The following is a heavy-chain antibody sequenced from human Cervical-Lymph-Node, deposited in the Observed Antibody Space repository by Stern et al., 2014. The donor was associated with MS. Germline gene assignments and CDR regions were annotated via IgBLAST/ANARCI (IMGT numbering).Heavy chain of an antibody. CDR1: GFTFSSYG. Sequence: VQLVESGGGVVQPGRSLRLSCAASGFTFSSYGMHWVRQAPGKGLEWVAVISYDGRNQYYADSVKGRFTISRDNSKNTLYLQMNSLRAEDTAVYYCAKGYSMDYYDSSGYGTIDYWGQGTLVTVSS. CDR3: AKGYSMDYYDSSGYGTIDY. J-gene: IGHJ4*02. V-gene: IGHV3-30*18. CDR2: ISYDGRNQ. D-gene: IGHD3-22*01.